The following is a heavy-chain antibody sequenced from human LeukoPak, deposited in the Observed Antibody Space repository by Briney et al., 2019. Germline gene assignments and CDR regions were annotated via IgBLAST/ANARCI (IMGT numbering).Heavy chain of an antibody. CDR3: AKGTTHYHDSSGPDSFDI. D-gene: IGHD3-22*01. CDR1: GFTFSSYG. V-gene: IGHV3-30*18. Sequence: GRSLRLSCAASGFTFSSYGMHWVRQAPGKGLEWVAVISYDGSNKYYADSVKGRFTISRDNSKNTLYLQMNSLRAEDTAVYYCAKGTTHYHDSSGPDSFDIWGQGTMVTVSS. CDR2: ISYDGSNK. J-gene: IGHJ3*02.